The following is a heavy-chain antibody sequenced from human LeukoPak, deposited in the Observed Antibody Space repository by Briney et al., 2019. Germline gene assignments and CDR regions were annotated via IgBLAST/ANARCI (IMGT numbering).Heavy chain of an antibody. J-gene: IGHJ4*02. V-gene: IGHV1-18*01. CDR3: ARDRQLGSSGYYAAY. Sequence: GASVKVSCKDSGYTFSSYGISWVRQAPGQGMEWMGWISAYNGNTNYAQKVQGRVTLTTETSTSTAYMELRSLRSDDTAVYYCARDRQLGSSGYYAAYWGQGTLVTVSS. CDR1: GYTFSSYG. CDR2: ISAYNGNT. D-gene: IGHD3-22*01.